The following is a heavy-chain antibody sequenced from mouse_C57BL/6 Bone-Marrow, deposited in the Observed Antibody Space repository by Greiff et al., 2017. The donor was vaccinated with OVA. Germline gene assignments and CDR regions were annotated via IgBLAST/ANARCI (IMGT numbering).Heavy chain of an antibody. CDR3: TTPPYYSNYVDAMDY. J-gene: IGHJ4*01. CDR1: GFNIKDDY. CDR2: IDPENGDT. V-gene: IGHV14-4*01. Sequence: EVQLVESGAELVRPGASVKLSCTASGFNIKDDYMHWVKQRPEQGLEWIGWIDPENGDTEYASKFQGKATITADTSSNTAYLQLSSLTSEDTAVYYCTTPPYYSNYVDAMDYWGQGTSVTVSS. D-gene: IGHD2-5*01.